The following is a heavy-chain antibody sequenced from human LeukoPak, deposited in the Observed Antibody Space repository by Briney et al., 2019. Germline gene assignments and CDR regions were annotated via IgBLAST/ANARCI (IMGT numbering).Heavy chain of an antibody. D-gene: IGHD3-10*01. CDR3: ARDGGLWFGELWFDP. J-gene: IGHJ5*02. CDR1: GGSFSGYY. V-gene: IGHV4-59*01. Sequence: PSETLSLTCAVYGGSFSGYYWSWIRQPPGKGLEWIGYIYYSGSTNYNPSLKSRVTISVDTSKNQFSLKLSSVTAADTAVYYCARDGGLWFGELWFDPWGQGTLVTVSS. CDR2: IYYSGST.